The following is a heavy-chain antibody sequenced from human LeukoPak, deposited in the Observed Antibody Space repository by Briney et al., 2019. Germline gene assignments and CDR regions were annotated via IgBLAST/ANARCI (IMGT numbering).Heavy chain of an antibody. J-gene: IGHJ4*02. V-gene: IGHV3-15*01. CDR1: GFTFSNAW. D-gene: IGHD2-15*01. CDR3: TTQRYCSGGSCSDY. CDR2: IKSKTDGGTT. Sequence: GGSLRLSCAASGFTFSNAWMSWVRQAPGEGLEWVGRIKSKTDGGTTDYAAPVKGRFTISRDDSENTLYLQMNSLTTEDTAVYYCTTQRYCSGGSCSDYWGQGTLVTVSS.